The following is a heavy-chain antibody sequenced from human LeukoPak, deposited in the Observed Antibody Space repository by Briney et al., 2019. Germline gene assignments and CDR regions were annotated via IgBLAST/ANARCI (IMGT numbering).Heavy chain of an antibody. J-gene: IGHJ4*02. CDR3: ARDTGGSYAYFDY. V-gene: IGHV3-7*01. CDR1: GFTFSSYW. Sequence: GGSLRLSCVASGFTFSSYWMSWVRQAPGKGLEWVANIKQDGSEKYYVDSVKGRFTISRDNAKNSLYLQMNSLRAEDTAVYYCARDTGGSYAYFDYWGQGTLVTVSS. CDR2: IKQDGSEK. D-gene: IGHD1-26*01.